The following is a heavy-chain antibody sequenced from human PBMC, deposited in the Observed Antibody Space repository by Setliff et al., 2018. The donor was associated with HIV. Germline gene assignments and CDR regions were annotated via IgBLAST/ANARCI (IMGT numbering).Heavy chain of an antibody. CDR2: INAGSGNT. D-gene: IGHD6-13*01. V-gene: IGHV1-3*01. J-gene: IGHJ4*02. CDR3: ARDPGAAAGLLGALPFDY. Sequence: ASVKVSCKASGYTFSTYAIHWVRQAPGQRLEWMGWINAGSGNTKYSQRFQGRVTITRDTSASTAYLELSSLRSEDTAVYYCARDPGAAAGLLGALPFDYWGQGTLVTVSS. CDR1: GYTFSTYA.